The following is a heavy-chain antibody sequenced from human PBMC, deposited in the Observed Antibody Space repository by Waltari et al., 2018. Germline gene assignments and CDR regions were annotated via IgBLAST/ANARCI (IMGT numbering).Heavy chain of an antibody. CDR3: ARVLISSNLRYFDWLPWNYYYYGMDV. Sequence: QVQLQESGPGLVKPSETLSLTCTVSGGSISSYYWSWLRQPPGKGLEWIGYLYYSGSTNYNPSLKSRVTISVDTSKNQFSLKLSSVTAADTAVYYCARVLISSNLRYFDWLPWNYYYYGMDVWGQGTTVTVSS. V-gene: IGHV4-59*01. D-gene: IGHD3-9*01. CDR1: GGSISSYY. J-gene: IGHJ6*02. CDR2: LYYSGST.